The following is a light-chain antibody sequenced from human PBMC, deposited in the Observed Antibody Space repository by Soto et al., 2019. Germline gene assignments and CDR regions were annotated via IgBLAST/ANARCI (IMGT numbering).Light chain of an antibody. Sequence: QSVLTQPASMSGSAGQSLTISCTGTDLDIGAYDFVSWYQHHAGKAPRLIIYEVTHRPSGIPSRFSASKSGNTASRTISGLQAEDEAHYYCSSYRAFATLVFGGGTQLTVL. CDR3: SSYRAFATLV. J-gene: IGLJ7*01. CDR1: DLDIGAYDF. V-gene: IGLV2-14*01. CDR2: EVT.